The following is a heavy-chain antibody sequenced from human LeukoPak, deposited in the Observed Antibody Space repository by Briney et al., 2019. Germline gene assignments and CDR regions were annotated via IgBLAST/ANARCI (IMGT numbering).Heavy chain of an antibody. CDR1: GYTFSSYG. V-gene: IGHV1-2*04. D-gene: IGHD3-22*01. CDR3: ARDRSWAYDSSGYCFDY. J-gene: IGHJ4*02. Sequence: ASVKVSCKASGYTFSSYGINWVRQAPGQGLEWMGWINPNSGGTNYAQKFQGWVTMTRDTSISTAYMELSRLRSDDTAAYYCARDRSWAYDSSGYCFDYWGQGTLVTVSS. CDR2: INPNSGGT.